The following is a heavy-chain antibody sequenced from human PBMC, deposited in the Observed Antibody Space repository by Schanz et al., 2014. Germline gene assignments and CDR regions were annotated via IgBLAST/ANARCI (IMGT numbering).Heavy chain of an antibody. CDR2: IGHSGNT. CDR1: GGSLSGYF. Sequence: QVQLQQWGAGLLKPSETLSLTCAVYGGSLSGYFWSWIRQPPGKGLEWIGDIGHSGNTKDNPSLKSRVTMSVDTSKNQFSLNLSSVTAADTAVYYCARGRQQLGSFDYWGQGTLVTVSS. CDR3: ARGRQQLGSFDY. V-gene: IGHV4-34*01. J-gene: IGHJ4*02. D-gene: IGHD6-13*01.